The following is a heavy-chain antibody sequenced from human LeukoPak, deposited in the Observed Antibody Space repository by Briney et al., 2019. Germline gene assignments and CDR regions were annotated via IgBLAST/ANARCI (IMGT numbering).Heavy chain of an antibody. V-gene: IGHV4-39*07. CDR2: IYYSGST. CDR3: ARTYYYGSGSYKAYWFDP. CDR1: GGSISSSSYY. J-gene: IGHJ5*02. D-gene: IGHD3-10*01. Sequence: SETLSLTCTVSGGSISSSSYYWGWIRQPPGKGLEWIGSIYYSGSTYYNPSLKSRVTISVDTSKNQFSLKLSSVTAADTAVYYCARTYYYGSGSYKAYWFDPWGQGTLVTVSS.